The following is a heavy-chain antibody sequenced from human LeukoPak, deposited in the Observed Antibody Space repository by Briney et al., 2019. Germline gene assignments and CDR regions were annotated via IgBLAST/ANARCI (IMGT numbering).Heavy chain of an antibody. J-gene: IGHJ4*02. CDR2: IIPIFGTA. CDR1: GCTFSSYA. V-gene: IGHV1-69*05. Sequence: GASVKVSCKASGCTFSSYAISWVRQAPGQGLEWMGRIIPIFGTANYAQKFQGRVTITTDESTSTAYMELSSLRSEDTAVYYCARVAYDYVWGSYRLGPLWYWGQGTLVTVSS. CDR3: ARVAYDYVWGSYRLGPLWY. D-gene: IGHD3-16*02.